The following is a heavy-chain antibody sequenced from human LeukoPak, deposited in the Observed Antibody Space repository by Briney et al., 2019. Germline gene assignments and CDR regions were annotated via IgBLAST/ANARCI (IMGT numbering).Heavy chain of an antibody. CDR3: ARMSVTTSPHFDY. D-gene: IGHD4-17*01. CDR1: GFTFSSYS. V-gene: IGHV3-21*01. Sequence: GGSLRLSCAASGFTFSSYSMNWVRQAPGKGLEWVPFISSSSSYIYYADSVKGRFTISRDNAKNSLYLQMNSLRAEDTAVYYCARMSVTTSPHFDYWGQGTLVTVSS. CDR2: ISSSSSYI. J-gene: IGHJ4*02.